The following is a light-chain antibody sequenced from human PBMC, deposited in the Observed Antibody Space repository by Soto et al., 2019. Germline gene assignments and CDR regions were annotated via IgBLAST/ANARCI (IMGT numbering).Light chain of an antibody. V-gene: IGKV1-5*03. Sequence: DIQRTQSPSTLSASVGDRVTITCRASQSISDSLAWYQQKPGKAPKLLIYEASNLKSGVPSRFSGSGSGTEYTLTISSLQPDDFASYYCQQYNGYWTFGQGTKVEIK. CDR3: QQYNGYWT. CDR2: EAS. CDR1: QSISDS. J-gene: IGKJ1*01.